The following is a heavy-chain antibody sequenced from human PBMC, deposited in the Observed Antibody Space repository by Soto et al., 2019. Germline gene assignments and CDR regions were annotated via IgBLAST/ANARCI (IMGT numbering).Heavy chain of an antibody. Sequence: QVQLVQSGAEVKKPGASVKVSCKASGYTFTSYDINWVRQATGQGLEWMGWMNPNSGNTGYAQKFQGRVTMTRNTSISTAYMELSSLRSEDTAVYYCARARMKCCSGGSCYRSTWFDPWGQGTLVTVSS. CDR1: GYTFTSYD. J-gene: IGHJ5*02. V-gene: IGHV1-8*01. CDR2: MNPNSGNT. D-gene: IGHD2-15*01. CDR3: ARARMKCCSGGSCYRSTWFDP.